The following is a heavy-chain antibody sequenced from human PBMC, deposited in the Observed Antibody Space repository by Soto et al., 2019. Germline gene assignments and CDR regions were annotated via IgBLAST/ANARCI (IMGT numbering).Heavy chain of an antibody. CDR3: AKRFTLFRVNKLSPDADY. J-gene: IGHJ4*02. V-gene: IGHV3-23*01. Sequence: EVHLLESGGGLVQPGGSLRLSCAASGFTFSNHAMSWVRQTPGEGLEWVSGISFHGDNTYYADSVSGGFTVSRHNSKSTVSLPMNTMRAEHTAVYSCAKRFTLFRVNKLSPDADYWRQGTLVTVSS. D-gene: IGHD3-10*01. CDR1: GFTFSNHA. CDR2: ISFHGDNT.